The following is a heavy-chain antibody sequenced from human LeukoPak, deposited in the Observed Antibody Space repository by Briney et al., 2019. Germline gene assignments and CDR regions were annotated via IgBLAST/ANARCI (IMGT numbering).Heavy chain of an antibody. J-gene: IGHJ4*02. V-gene: IGHV3-48*03. CDR1: GVTFSNYE. D-gene: IGHD2-15*01. CDR3: AKSGLNRFDY. Sequence: AGGSLRLSCAASGVTFSNYEMNWVRQVPGKGLEWLSYISSSGSTIYYADSVKGRFTISRDNSKNTLYLQMNSLRAEDTAVYYCAKSGLNRFDYWGQGTLVTVSS. CDR2: ISSSGSTI.